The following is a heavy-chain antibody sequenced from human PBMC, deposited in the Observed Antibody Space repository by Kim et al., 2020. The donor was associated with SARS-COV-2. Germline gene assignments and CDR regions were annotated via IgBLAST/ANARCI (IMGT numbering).Heavy chain of an antibody. CDR2: ISGSNGIT. Sequence: ASVKVSCKASGDSFMNTDFSWVRQAPGQGLEWVGWISGSNGITNYPWKIQGRVTLTTDRSTTTAYMELRSLTSDDTAVYFCGTVGQTGGYHVDNWGQGTLVIVSS. D-gene: IGHD7-27*01. CDR3: GTVGQTGGYHVDN. V-gene: IGHV1-18*01. CDR1: GDSFMNTD. J-gene: IGHJ4*02.